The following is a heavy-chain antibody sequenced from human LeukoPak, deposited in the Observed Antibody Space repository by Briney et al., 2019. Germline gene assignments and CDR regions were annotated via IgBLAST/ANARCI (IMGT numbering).Heavy chain of an antibody. J-gene: IGHJ3*02. Sequence: PSETLSLTCAVYGGSFSGYYWSWIRQPPGKGLEWVGEINHSGSTNYNPSLKSRVTISVDTSKNQFSLKLSSVTAADTAVYYCARGPNTKRYCSGGSCYHDAFDIWGQGTMVTVSS. CDR3: ARGPNTKRYCSGGSCYHDAFDI. V-gene: IGHV4-34*01. CDR2: INHSGST. CDR1: GGSFSGYY. D-gene: IGHD2-15*01.